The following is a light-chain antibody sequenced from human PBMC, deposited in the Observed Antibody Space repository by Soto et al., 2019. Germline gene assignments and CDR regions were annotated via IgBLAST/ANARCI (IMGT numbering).Light chain of an antibody. CDR3: QQRSNWIT. J-gene: IGKJ5*01. Sequence: EIVLTQSPATLSLSPGERATLSCRASQSVSSYLAWYQQKPGQAPRLLIYDASNRATGIPARFSGSGSGTDFTLTISSLEPEDFGVYYCQQRSNWITFGQGTRLEIE. CDR1: QSVSSY. CDR2: DAS. V-gene: IGKV3-11*01.